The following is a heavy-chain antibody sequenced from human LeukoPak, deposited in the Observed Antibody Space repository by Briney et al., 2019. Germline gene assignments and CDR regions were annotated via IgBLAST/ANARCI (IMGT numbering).Heavy chain of an antibody. CDR2: INPSGGST. V-gene: IGHV1-46*01. CDR3: ARVGTVRGALGH. J-gene: IGHJ4*02. Sequence: PGGSLRLSCAASGFTFSSYAMYWVRQAPGQGLEWVGIINPSGGSTSYAQKFQGRVSMTRDTSTSTVYMELSSLRSEDTAVYYCARVGTVRGALGHWGQGTLVTVSS. CDR1: GFTFSSYA. D-gene: IGHD3-10*01.